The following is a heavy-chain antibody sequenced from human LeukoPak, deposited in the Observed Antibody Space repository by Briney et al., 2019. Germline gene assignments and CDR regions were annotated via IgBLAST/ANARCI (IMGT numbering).Heavy chain of an antibody. J-gene: IGHJ6*03. V-gene: IGHV3-7*01. D-gene: IGHD1-26*01. CDR3: ARKGGATTYGYYYYYMDV. CDR2: IKQDGSEK. CDR1: GFTFSSHW. Sequence: GGSLRLSCAASGFTFSSHWMSWVRQAPGKGLEWVANIKQDGSEKYYVDSVKGRFTISRDNAKNSLYLQMNSLRAEDTAVYYCARKGGATTYGYYYYYMDVWGKGTTVTISS.